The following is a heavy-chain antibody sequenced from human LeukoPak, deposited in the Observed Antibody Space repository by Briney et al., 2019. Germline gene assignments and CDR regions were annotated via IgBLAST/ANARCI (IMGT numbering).Heavy chain of an antibody. Sequence: GGSLRLSCAASGFTFSDYAMHWVRQAPGKGLEWVSTIIDSGNSIYYADSAEGRFTISRDNSKNTLYLQMNSLRAGDTAVYYCAKDPIFSGSYGVFDYWGLGTLVTVSS. CDR2: IIDSGNSI. CDR3: AKDPIFSGSYGVFDY. CDR1: GFTFSDYA. D-gene: IGHD1-26*01. V-gene: IGHV3-23*01. J-gene: IGHJ4*02.